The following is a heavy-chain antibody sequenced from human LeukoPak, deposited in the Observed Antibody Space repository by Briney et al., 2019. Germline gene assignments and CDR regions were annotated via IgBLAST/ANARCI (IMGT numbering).Heavy chain of an antibody. V-gene: IGHV3-74*01. J-gene: IGHJ3*02. Sequence: GGSLRLSCAASGFTFSSYWMHWVRQAPGKGLVWVSRINSDGSSTSYADSVKGRFTISRDNAKNTLYLQMNSLRAEDTAVYYCASRRYCSGGSCDKAAFDIWGQGTMVTVSS. CDR2: INSDGSST. CDR1: GFTFSSYW. D-gene: IGHD2-15*01. CDR3: ASRRYCSGGSCDKAAFDI.